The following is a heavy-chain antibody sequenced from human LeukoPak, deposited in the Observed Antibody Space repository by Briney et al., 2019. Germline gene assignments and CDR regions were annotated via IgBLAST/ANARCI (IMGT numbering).Heavy chain of an antibody. V-gene: IGHV3-33*01. CDR3: ARDREGHYYDSSGFDY. CDR2: IWYDGSNK. J-gene: IGHJ4*02. CDR1: GFTFSSYG. Sequence: GGSLRLSCAASGFTFSSYGMHWVRQAPGKGLEWVAVIWYDGSNKYYADSVKGRFTISRDNSKNTLYLQMNSLRAEDTAVYYCARDREGHYYDSSGFDYWGQGTLVTVSS. D-gene: IGHD3-22*01.